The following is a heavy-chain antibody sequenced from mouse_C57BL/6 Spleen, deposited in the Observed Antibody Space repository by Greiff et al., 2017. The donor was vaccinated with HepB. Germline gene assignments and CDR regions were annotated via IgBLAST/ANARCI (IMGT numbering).Heavy chain of an antibody. D-gene: IGHD4-1*01. CDR1: GFTFSDFY. CDR2: SRNKANDYTT. V-gene: IGHV7-1*01. J-gene: IGHJ4*01. Sequence: EVKLVESGGGLVQSGRSLRLSCATSGFTFSDFYMEWVRQAPGKGLEWLAASRNKANDYTTEYSASVKGRFIVSRDTSQSILYLQMNALRAEDTARYYCARDAWDERMDYWGQGTSVTVSS. CDR3: ARDAWDERMDY.